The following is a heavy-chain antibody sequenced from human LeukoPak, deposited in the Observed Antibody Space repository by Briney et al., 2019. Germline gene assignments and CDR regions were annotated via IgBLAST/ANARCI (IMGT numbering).Heavy chain of an antibody. D-gene: IGHD1-14*01. CDR1: GGSISSGGYY. Sequence: SETLSLTCTVSGGSISSGGYYWSWIRQHPGKGLEWIGYIYYSGSTYYNPSLKSRVTRSVDTSKNQFSLKLSSVTAADTAVYYCARHVRRPTTGIDYWGQGTLVTVSS. CDR3: ARHVRRPTTGIDY. J-gene: IGHJ4*02. CDR2: IYYSGST. V-gene: IGHV4-31*03.